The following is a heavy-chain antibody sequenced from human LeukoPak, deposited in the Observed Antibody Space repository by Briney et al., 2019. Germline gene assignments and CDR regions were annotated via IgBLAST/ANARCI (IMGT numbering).Heavy chain of an antibody. J-gene: IGHJ5*02. Sequence: GGSLRLSCAASGFTFSSYAMSWVRQAPGKGLEWVSSITAGGGSTYYADSVKGRFTISRDNSKNTLFLQMNSLRAEDTAVYYCASSTTIFGVVIMPTWGQGTLVTVSS. D-gene: IGHD3-3*01. CDR3: ASSTTIFGVVIMPT. CDR2: ITAGGGST. CDR1: GFTFSSYA. V-gene: IGHV3-23*01.